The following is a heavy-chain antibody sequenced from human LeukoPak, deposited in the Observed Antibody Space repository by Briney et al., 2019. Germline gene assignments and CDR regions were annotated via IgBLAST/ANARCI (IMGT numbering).Heavy chain of an antibody. Sequence: ASVTVSCTASGYTFTVYYMHWVRQAPGQGLEWMGWINPNSGGTNYAQKFQGRVTMTRDTSISTAYMELSRLRSDDTAVYYCARASDWYNYYYYMDVWGKGTTVTVSS. CDR3: ARASDWYNYYYYMDV. CDR1: GYTFTVYY. V-gene: IGHV1-2*02. D-gene: IGHD3-9*01. J-gene: IGHJ6*03. CDR2: INPNSGGT.